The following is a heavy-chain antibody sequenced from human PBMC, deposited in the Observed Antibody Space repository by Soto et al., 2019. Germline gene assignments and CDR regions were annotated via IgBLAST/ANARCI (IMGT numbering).Heavy chain of an antibody. CDR3: ARHGTGDTDMVTDLDY. J-gene: IGHJ4*02. CDR1: GYSFTSYW. CDR2: IDPSDSYT. V-gene: IGHV5-10-1*01. D-gene: IGHD5-18*01. Sequence: GESLKISCKGSGYSFTSYWISWVRQMPGKGLEWMGRIDPSDSYTNYSPSFQGHVTISADKSISTAYLQWSSLKASDTAMYYCARHGTGDTDMVTDLDYWGQGTLVTVSS.